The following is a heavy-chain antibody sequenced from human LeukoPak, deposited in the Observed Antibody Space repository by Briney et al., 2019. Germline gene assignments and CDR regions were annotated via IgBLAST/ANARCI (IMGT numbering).Heavy chain of an antibody. V-gene: IGHV1-46*01. CDR1: GYTFTSYY. Sequence: ASVKVSCKASGYTFTSYYMHWVRQAPGQGLEWMGIINPSGGSTSYAQKFQGRVTMTRDTSTSTVYMELSSLRSEDTAVYYCVRVGRYCSSTSCYRNFDYWGQGTLVTVSS. CDR2: INPSGGST. J-gene: IGHJ4*02. D-gene: IGHD2-2*01. CDR3: VRVGRYCSSTSCYRNFDY.